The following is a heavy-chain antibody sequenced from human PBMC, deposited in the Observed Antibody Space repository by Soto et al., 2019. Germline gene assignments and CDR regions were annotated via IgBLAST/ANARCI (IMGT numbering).Heavy chain of an antibody. CDR1: GYTFTANL. D-gene: IGHD3-3*01. J-gene: IGHJ6*02. V-gene: IGHV1-2*02. CDR2: VSPGNGVT. Sequence: QVQLVQSGAEVKRPGASVKVSCKTSGYTFTANLIHWVRQAPGQGLEWMGWVSPGNGVTKYAQRFQGRVTMTRDTSSTTVYMELSSLTSDDTALYYCAREGFGSGGPWRGMDVWGQGTTVTVSS. CDR3: AREGFGSGGPWRGMDV.